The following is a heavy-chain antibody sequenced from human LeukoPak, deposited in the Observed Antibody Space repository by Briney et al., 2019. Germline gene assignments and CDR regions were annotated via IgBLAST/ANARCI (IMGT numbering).Heavy chain of an antibody. CDR1: GYTVTELS. J-gene: IGHJ6*03. CDR3: AKGSKVVLFTRDHYMDV. D-gene: IGHD3-22*01. Sequence: GASVKVSCKVSGYTVTELSMHWVRQSPGKGLEWMGGFHPEDGETIYAQKFQGRVTMTEDTSTDTAYMELSGLRTEDTAVYYCAKGSKVVLFTRDHYMDVWGKGTTVTMSS. V-gene: IGHV1-24*01. CDR2: FHPEDGET.